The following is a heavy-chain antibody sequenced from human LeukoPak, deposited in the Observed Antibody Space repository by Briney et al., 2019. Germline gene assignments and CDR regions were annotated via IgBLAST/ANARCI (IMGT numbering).Heavy chain of an antibody. Sequence: GASVKVSCKASGGTFISYAISWVRQAPGQGLEWMGGIIPIFGTANYAQKFQGRVTVTTDESTSTAYMELSSLRSEDTAVYYCASPPLHYDSSGYTSDAFDIWGQGTMVTVSS. V-gene: IGHV1-69*05. J-gene: IGHJ3*02. CDR2: IIPIFGTA. CDR1: GGTFISYA. CDR3: ASPPLHYDSSGYTSDAFDI. D-gene: IGHD3-22*01.